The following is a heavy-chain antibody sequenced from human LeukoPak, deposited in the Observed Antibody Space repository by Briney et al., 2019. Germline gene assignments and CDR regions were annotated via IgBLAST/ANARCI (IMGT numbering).Heavy chain of an antibody. V-gene: IGHV4-59*01. D-gene: IGHD5-18*01. J-gene: IGHJ4*02. Sequence: SETLSLTCTVSGGSISSYYWSWIRQPPGKGLEWVGYIYYSGSTNYNPSLKSRVTISVDTSKNQFSLKLSSVTAADTAVYYCARGYSYGQGHFGYWGQGTLVTVSS. CDR1: GGSISSYY. CDR3: ARGYSYGQGHFGY. CDR2: IYYSGST.